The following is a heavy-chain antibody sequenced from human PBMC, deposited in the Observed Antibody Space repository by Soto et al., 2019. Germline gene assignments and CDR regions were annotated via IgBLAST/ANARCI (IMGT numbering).Heavy chain of an antibody. CDR2: ISGSGGST. J-gene: IGHJ4*02. CDR1: GFTFSSYA. V-gene: IGHV3-23*01. D-gene: IGHD6-6*01. CDR3: AKKAPRGGQLGYFDS. Sequence: GGSLRLSCAASGFTFSSYAMNWVRQAPGKGLEWVSAISGSGGSTFYADSVKGRFTISRDNSKNTLYMQMNSLRAEDTAVYFCAKKAPRGGQLGYFDSWGQGTLVTVSS.